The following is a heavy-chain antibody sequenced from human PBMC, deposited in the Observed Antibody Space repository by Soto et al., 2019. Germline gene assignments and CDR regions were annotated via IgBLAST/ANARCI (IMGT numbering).Heavy chain of an antibody. CDR2: IWYDGSNK. D-gene: IGHD2-8*01. J-gene: IGHJ4*02. V-gene: IGHV3-33*01. CDR3: ARDPPNGYNPFY. CDR1: GFTFSSYG. Sequence: QVQLVESGGGVVQPGRSLRLSCAASGFTFSSYGMHWVRQAPGKGLEWVAVIWYDGSNKYYADSVKGRFTISRDNSKNTLYLQMNSLRAEDTAVYYCARDPPNGYNPFYWGQGTLVTVSS.